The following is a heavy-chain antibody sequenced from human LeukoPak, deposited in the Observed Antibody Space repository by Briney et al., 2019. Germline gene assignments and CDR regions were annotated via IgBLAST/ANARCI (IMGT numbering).Heavy chain of an antibody. CDR2: ISYDGSNK. Sequence: PGGSLRLSCAASGFTFSSYAMHWVRQAPGKGLEWVAVISYDGSNKYYADSVKGRFTISRDNSKNTLYLQMNSLRAEDTAVYYCARDNRLRAYDYWGQGTLVTVSS. V-gene: IGHV3-30*04. CDR3: ARDNRLRAYDY. D-gene: IGHD2/OR15-2a*01. CDR1: GFTFSSYA. J-gene: IGHJ4*02.